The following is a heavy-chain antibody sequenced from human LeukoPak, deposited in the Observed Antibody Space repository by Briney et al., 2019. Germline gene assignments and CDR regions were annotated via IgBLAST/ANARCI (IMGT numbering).Heavy chain of an antibody. Sequence: ASVKVSCKASGYTFTGYYMHWVRQAPGQGLEWMGWINPNSGGTNYAQKFQGRVTMTRDTSISTAYMELSRLRSDDTAVYYCARDTKRSRARWENLGFDPWGQGTLVTVSS. CDR2: INPNSGGT. D-gene: IGHD1-26*01. V-gene: IGHV1-2*02. J-gene: IGHJ5*02. CDR1: GYTFTGYY. CDR3: ARDTKRSRARWENLGFDP.